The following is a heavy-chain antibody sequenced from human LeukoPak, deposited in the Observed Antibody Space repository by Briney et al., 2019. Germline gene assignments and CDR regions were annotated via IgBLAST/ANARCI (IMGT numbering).Heavy chain of an antibody. V-gene: IGHV1-46*01. CDR2: INPSGGST. D-gene: IGHD2-15*01. CDR1: GYTFTSYY. CDR3: ARDCGGSCFYYYYYMDV. J-gene: IGHJ6*03. Sequence: GASVKVSCKASGYTFTSYYMHWVRQAPGQGLEWMGIINPSGGSTSYAQKFQGRVTMTRDMSTSTVYMELSSLRSEDTAVYYCARDCGGSCFYYYYYMDVWGKGTTVTISS.